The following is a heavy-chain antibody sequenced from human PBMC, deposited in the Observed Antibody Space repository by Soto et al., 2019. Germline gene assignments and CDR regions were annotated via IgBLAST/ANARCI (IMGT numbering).Heavy chain of an antibody. V-gene: IGHV3-33*01. J-gene: IGHJ4*02. D-gene: IGHD3-22*01. Sequence: GGSPRLSCAASGFTFSTYGMHWVRQAPGKGLEWVAVIWSDGTNKYYADSVKGRFTISRDNSKNTLYLQMNSLRAEDTAVYYCARDYDSSGFYPQTYYFEYWGQGTLVTVSS. CDR2: IWSDGTNK. CDR1: GFTFSTYG. CDR3: ARDYDSSGFYPQTYYFEY.